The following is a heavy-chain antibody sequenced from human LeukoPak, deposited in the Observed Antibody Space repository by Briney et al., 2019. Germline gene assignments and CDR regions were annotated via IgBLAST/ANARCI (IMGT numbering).Heavy chain of an antibody. CDR3: AREGGDSSGYYYAFDY. J-gene: IGHJ4*02. CDR2: ISSSGSTI. Sequence: PGGSLRLSCAASGFTFSSYEMNWVRQAPGQGLEWVSYISSSGSTIYYADSVKGRFTISRDNAKNSLYLQMNSLRAEDTAVYYCAREGGDSSGYYYAFDYWGQGTLVTVSS. D-gene: IGHD3-22*01. CDR1: GFTFSSYE. V-gene: IGHV3-48*03.